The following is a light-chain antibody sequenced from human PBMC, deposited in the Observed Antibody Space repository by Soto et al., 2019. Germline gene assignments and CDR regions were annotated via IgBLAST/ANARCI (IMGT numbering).Light chain of an antibody. CDR1: QSISNW. CDR2: DAS. J-gene: IGKJ1*01. V-gene: IGKV1-5*01. CDR3: QQYNSYSLT. Sequence: DIQMTQSPSTLSASVGDRVTITCQASQSISNWLAWYQQKPGKAPKLLIYDASSLETGVPLRFSGSGSGTEFTLTISSLQPDDFAAYYCQQYNSYSLTFGQGTKVDIK.